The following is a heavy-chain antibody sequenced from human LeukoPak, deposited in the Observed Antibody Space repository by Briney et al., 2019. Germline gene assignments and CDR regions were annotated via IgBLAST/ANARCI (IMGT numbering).Heavy chain of an antibody. Sequence: ASVKVSCKASGGTFSSYAISWVRQAPGQGLEWMGRIIPIFGTANYAQKFQGRVTITTDESTSTAYMELSSLRSEDTAVYYCARSGDDGSGSYPMDVWGKGTTVTVSS. D-gene: IGHD3-10*01. CDR1: GGTFSSYA. CDR2: IIPIFGTA. V-gene: IGHV1-69*05. CDR3: ARSGDDGSGSYPMDV. J-gene: IGHJ6*03.